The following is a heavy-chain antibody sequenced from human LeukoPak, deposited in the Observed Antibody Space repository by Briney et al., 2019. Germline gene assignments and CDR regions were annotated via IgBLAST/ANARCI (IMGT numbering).Heavy chain of an antibody. CDR2: ITWNSGTI. D-gene: IGHD6-19*01. J-gene: IGHJ4*02. CDR3: ANEHGVAAHFED. V-gene: IGHV3-9*01. Sequence: GGSLRLSCEASGFTFDHYDMHWVRQAPGRGRELVSGITWNSGTIVYEDSVKGRFIISRDNAKNSLYLQMKSLRPEDTALYYCANEHGVAAHFEDWGQGTLVIVSS. CDR1: GFTFDHYD.